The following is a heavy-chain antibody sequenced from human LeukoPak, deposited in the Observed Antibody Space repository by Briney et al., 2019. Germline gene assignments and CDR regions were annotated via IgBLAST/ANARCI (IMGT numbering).Heavy chain of an antibody. Sequence: PGGSLRLSCAASGFTVSSNYMSWVRQAPGKGLEWVSYIRSSGDTINYADSVKGRFTISRDNAKNSLYLQMNSLRAEDTAVYYCAREGAAAAGEFDYWGQGTLVTVSS. CDR1: GFTVSSNY. D-gene: IGHD6-13*01. J-gene: IGHJ4*02. CDR2: IRSSGDTI. V-gene: IGHV3-11*01. CDR3: AREGAAAAGEFDY.